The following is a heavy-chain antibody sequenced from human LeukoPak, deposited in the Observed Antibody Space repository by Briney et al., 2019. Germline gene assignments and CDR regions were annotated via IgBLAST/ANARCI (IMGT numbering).Heavy chain of an antibody. D-gene: IGHD1-20*01. CDR1: GFTFSDYY. J-gene: IGHJ4*02. CDR3: AKVSITALDY. V-gene: IGHV3-11*04. Sequence: KTGGSLRLSCAASGFTFSDYYMCWIRQAPGKGLEWVSYISSSGSTIYYADSVKGRFPISRDNAKNSLYLQMNSLRAEDTAMYYCAKVSITALDYWGQGTLVTVSS. CDR2: ISSSGSTI.